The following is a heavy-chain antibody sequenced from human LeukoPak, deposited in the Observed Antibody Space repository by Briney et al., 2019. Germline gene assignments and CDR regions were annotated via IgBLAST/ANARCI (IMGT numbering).Heavy chain of an antibody. D-gene: IGHD5-12*01. Sequence: GGSLRLSCAASGFTFSGYYMSWIRQAPGKGLEWISYISGSSSSIYYAESVKGRFTVSRDNAKNSMFLRMNSLRDEDTAVYYCARDSRGSGYEVDYWGQGTLVTVSS. CDR1: GFTFSGYY. J-gene: IGHJ4*02. CDR3: ARDSRGSGYEVDY. CDR2: ISGSSSSI. V-gene: IGHV3-11*04.